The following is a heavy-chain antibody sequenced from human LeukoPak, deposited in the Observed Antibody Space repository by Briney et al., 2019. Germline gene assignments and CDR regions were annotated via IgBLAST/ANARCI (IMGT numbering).Heavy chain of an antibody. J-gene: IGHJ5*02. CDR2: LYYSGSS. CDR1: GDSISSSNSY. CDR3: ARYRCTTATCGFDP. V-gene: IGHV4-39*07. D-gene: IGHD2/OR15-2a*01. Sequence: SETLSLTCTVSGDSISSSNSYRGWIRHPPGTGLEWIGSLYYSGSSYYNPSLKSRVTISADTSKNQFSLNLSSVTAADTAVYYCARYRCTTATCGFDPWGQGALVTVSS.